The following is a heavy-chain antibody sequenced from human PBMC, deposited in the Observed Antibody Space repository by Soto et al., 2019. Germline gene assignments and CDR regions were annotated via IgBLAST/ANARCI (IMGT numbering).Heavy chain of an antibody. Sequence: EVQLVEAGGGSVQPGRSLRLSCAASGFSFDDYGMHWVRHGPGKGLEWVSGISWNSGDIYYADSVKGRFTISRDNAKRSLYLQMNSLRTEDTALYYCSKDKDLYRDGPFDYWGQGILVTVSS. J-gene: IGHJ4*02. CDR1: GFSFDDYG. D-gene: IGHD1-26*01. CDR2: ISWNSGDI. CDR3: SKDKDLYRDGPFDY. V-gene: IGHV3-9*01.